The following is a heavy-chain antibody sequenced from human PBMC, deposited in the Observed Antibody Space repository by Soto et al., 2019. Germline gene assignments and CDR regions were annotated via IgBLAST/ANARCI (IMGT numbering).Heavy chain of an antibody. J-gene: IGHJ4*02. V-gene: IGHV1-18*01. D-gene: IGHD1-26*01. CDR2: INAYNGNT. CDR3: AREGPREDY. CDR1: GYTFTSYA. Sequence: QVQLVQSGAEVKKPGASVKVSCKASGYTFTSYAIGWVRQAPGQGLEWMGWINAYNGNTNYAQKLQGRVTMTTHPSTSTAYMELRSVRADDTAVYYCAREGPREDYWGQGTLVTVSS.